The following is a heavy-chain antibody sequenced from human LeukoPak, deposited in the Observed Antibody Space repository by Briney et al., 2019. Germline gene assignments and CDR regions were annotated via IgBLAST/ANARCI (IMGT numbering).Heavy chain of an antibody. CDR2: IYYSGST. Sequence: SETLSLTCTVSGYSISSGYYWGWIRQPPGKGLEWIGSIYYSGSTYYNPSLKSRVTISVDTSKNQFSLKLSSVTAADTAVYYCVRDKVVGPTLFDYWGQGTLVTVSS. J-gene: IGHJ4*02. CDR1: GYSISSGYY. V-gene: IGHV4-38-2*02. D-gene: IGHD1-26*01. CDR3: VRDKVVGPTLFDY.